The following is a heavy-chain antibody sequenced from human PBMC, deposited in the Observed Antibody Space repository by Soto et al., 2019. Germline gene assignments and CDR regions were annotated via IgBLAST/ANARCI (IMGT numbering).Heavy chain of an antibody. D-gene: IGHD3-16*01. CDR2: ISGSGSST. J-gene: IGHJ6*02. CDR1: GFTFSNYA. Sequence: GSLRLSCAASGFTFSNYAMTWVRQAPGKGLDWVSGISGSGSSTYYADSVRGRFTVSRDNSKNTLYLQMDSLRADDTAVYYCGAGGITAPYNYYYGMDVWGQGTTVSVSS. CDR3: GAGGITAPYNYYYGMDV. V-gene: IGHV3-23*01.